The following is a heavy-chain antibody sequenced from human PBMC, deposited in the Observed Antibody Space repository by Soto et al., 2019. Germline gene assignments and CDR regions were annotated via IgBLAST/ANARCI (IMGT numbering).Heavy chain of an antibody. CDR2: ISGSGGST. CDR3: AKDLSYDSSGPFDY. CDR1: GFTFSSYA. Sequence: LRLSCAASGFTFSSYAMSWVRQAPGKGLEWVSAISGSGGSTYYADSVKGRFTISRDNSKNTLYLQMNSLRAEDTAVYYCAKDLSYDSSGPFDYWGQGTLVTVSS. V-gene: IGHV3-23*01. J-gene: IGHJ4*02. D-gene: IGHD3-22*01.